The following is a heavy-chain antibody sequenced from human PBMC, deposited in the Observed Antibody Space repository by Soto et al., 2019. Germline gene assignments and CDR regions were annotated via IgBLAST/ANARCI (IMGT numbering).Heavy chain of an antibody. CDR3: ARLDCVVPALQRGRDV. CDR2: IIPIFVKA. D-gene: IGHD2-2*03. Sequence: QVQLVQSGAEGKKPGSSVKVSCKASGGTFSSYASSWVRQAPGQGLEWLGGIIPIFVKANYALKFQGRVTITAAESTLTADRGRRRLRSEDTAVCDCARLDCVVPALQRGRDVWGPGTTVTVSS. J-gene: IGHJ6*02. V-gene: IGHV1-69*01. CDR1: GGTFSSYA.